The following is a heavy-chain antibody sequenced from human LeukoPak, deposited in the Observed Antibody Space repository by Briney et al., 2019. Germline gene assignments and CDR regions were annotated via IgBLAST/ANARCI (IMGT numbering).Heavy chain of an antibody. V-gene: IGHV3-23*01. Sequence: GGSLRLSCAASGFTFSTYAMSWVRQIPGKGLEWVSAIGGSDDGTYYADSVKGRFTISRDNAKNSLYLQMNSLRAEDTAVYYCAELGITMIGGVWGKGTTVTISS. J-gene: IGHJ6*04. D-gene: IGHD3-10*02. CDR2: IGGSDDGT. CDR3: AELGITMIGGV. CDR1: GFTFSTYA.